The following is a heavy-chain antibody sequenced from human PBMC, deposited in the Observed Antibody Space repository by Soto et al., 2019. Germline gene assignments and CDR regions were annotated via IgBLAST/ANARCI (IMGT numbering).Heavy chain of an antibody. J-gene: IGHJ5*02. CDR2: ISTYSGDT. CDR3: ARHHGPTTSENWFDP. D-gene: IGHD5-12*01. V-gene: IGHV1-18*01. CDR1: GYTLFTYD. Sequence: APVKGSCKASGYTLFTYDISRGRQAPGQGLEWMGWISTYSGDTKYAQKFQGRVTMTTDTSTTTAYLELRSLRSDDTAVYYCARHHGPTTSENWFDPWGQGTLVTVSS.